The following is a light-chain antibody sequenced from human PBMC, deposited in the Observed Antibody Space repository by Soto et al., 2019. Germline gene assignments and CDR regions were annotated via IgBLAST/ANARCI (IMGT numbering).Light chain of an antibody. CDR2: EVS. Sequence: QSVLTQPASVSGTPGKSITISCPGTSSDVGGDNYVSWYQQHPGKAPKLMIYEVSNRPSGVSNRFSGSKSGNTASLTISGLQAEDEAGYYCSSYTSSSTLVVFGGGTKVTVL. CDR3: SSYTSSSTLVV. J-gene: IGLJ2*01. V-gene: IGLV2-14*01. CDR1: SSDVGGDNY.